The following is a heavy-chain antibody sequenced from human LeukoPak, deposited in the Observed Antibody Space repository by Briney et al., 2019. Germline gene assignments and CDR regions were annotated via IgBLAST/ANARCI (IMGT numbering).Heavy chain of an antibody. Sequence: PGGSLRLYCVGSGFTVSSNYMSWVRQPPGKGLEWVAVIYTERTTFYADSVKGRFTISRDSSKNAVSLQMNSLRVDDTAVYYCARGYPSAFYYYYMDVWGKGTTGTVSS. D-gene: IGHD2-15*01. J-gene: IGHJ6*03. CDR3: ARGYPSAFYYYYMDV. V-gene: IGHV3-53*01. CDR1: GFTVSSNY. CDR2: IYTERTT.